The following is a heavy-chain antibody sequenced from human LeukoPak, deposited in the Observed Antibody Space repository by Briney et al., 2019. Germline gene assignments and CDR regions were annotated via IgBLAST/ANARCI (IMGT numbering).Heavy chain of an antibody. Sequence: PSETLSLTCIVSGGSVSSGSYYWSWIRQPPGKGLEWIGYIYYSGSTNYNPSLKSRVTISVDTSKNQFSLKLKSVTAVDTAVYYCARDLAESDAFDIWGQGTMVTVSS. J-gene: IGHJ3*02. V-gene: IGHV4-61*01. CDR2: IYYSGST. CDR1: GGSVSSGSYY. CDR3: ARDLAESDAFDI.